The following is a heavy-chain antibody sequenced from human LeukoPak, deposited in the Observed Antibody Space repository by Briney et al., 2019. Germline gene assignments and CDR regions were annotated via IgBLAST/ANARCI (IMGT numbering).Heavy chain of an antibody. Sequence: PSETLSLTCTASGGSISSSRYYWGWIRQPPGKGLEWIASISYSGSSYYNPSLKSRVTISEDTSKNQVSLQLSSVTAADTAVYYCVRDDYGDYTRRFDPWGQGTLVTVSS. J-gene: IGHJ5*02. CDR1: GGSISSSRYY. D-gene: IGHD4-17*01. V-gene: IGHV4-39*07. CDR3: VRDDYGDYTRRFDP. CDR2: ISYSGSS.